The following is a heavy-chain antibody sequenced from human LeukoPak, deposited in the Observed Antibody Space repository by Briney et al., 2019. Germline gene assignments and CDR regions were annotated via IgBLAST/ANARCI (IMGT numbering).Heavy chain of an antibody. V-gene: IGHV4-4*02. J-gene: IGHJ4*02. CDR1: GFTFHNHGM. Sequence: PGGSLRLSCEASGFTFHNHGMSWVRQAPGKGLEWIGEIYHTGSTKYNPSLKSRVSISVDKSKNQFSLNLSSVTAADTAVYYCARGYSSNWVDYWGQGTLVTVSS. CDR3: ARGYSSNWVDY. CDR2: IYHTGST. D-gene: IGHD6-13*01.